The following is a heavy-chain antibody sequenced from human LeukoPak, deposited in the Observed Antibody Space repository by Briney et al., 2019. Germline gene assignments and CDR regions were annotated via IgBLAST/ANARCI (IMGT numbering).Heavy chain of an antibody. V-gene: IGHV3-23*01. CDR3: AKEVTTPYFDY. Sequence: GGSLRLSCAASGSTFSSYSRSWVRQAPGKGLEWVAGISGSGAGTYYADSVNGRFTISRDNSKSPLYLQMNSLRDEDTAVYYCAKEVTTPYFDYWGQGSVVTVSS. CDR2: ISGSGAGT. CDR1: GSTFSSYS. D-gene: IGHD4-17*01. J-gene: IGHJ4*02.